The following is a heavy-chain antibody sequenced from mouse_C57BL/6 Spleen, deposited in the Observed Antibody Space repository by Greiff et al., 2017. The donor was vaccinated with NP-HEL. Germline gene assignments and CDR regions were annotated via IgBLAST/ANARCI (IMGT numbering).Heavy chain of an antibody. V-gene: IGHV5-9*01. D-gene: IGHD1-1*01. CDR2: ISGGGGNT. J-gene: IGHJ1*03. CDR3: ARQPLYYGSSYGYFDV. CDR1: GFTFSSYT. Sequence: EVHLVESGGGLVKPGGSLKLSCAASGFTFSSYTMSWVRQTPEKRLEWVATISGGGGNTYYPDSVKGRFTISRDNAKNTLYLQMSSLRSEDTALYYCARQPLYYGSSYGYFDVWGTGTTVTVSS.